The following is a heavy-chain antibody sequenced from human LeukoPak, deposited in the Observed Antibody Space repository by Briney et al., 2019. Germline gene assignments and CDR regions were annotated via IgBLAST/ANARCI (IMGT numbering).Heavy chain of an antibody. CDR2: ISYDGSNK. Sequence: GGSLRLSCAASGFTFSSYGMHWVRQAPGKGLEWVAVISYDGSNKYYADSVKGRFTISRDNSKNTLYLQMNSLRAEDTALYYCAKVMAVTEHAFDIWGQGTMVTVSS. CDR3: AKVMAVTEHAFDI. CDR1: GFTFSSYG. V-gene: IGHV3-30*18. D-gene: IGHD2-21*02. J-gene: IGHJ3*02.